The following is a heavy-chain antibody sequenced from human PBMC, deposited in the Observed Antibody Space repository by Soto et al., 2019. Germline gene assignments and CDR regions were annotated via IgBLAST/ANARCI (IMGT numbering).Heavy chain of an antibody. CDR3: ARCGGDPITIFGVVRHSYYYYMDV. J-gene: IGHJ6*03. D-gene: IGHD3-3*01. V-gene: IGHV3-48*01. Sequence: QLGGSLRLSCAASGFTFSSYSMNWVRQAPGKGLEWVSYISSSSSTIYYADSVKGRFTISRDNAKNSLYLQMNSLRAEDTAVYYCARCGGDPITIFGVVRHSYYYYMDVWGKGTTVTVSS. CDR2: ISSSSSTI. CDR1: GFTFSSYS.